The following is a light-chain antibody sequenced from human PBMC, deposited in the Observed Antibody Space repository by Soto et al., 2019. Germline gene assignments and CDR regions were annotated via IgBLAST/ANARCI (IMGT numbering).Light chain of an antibody. J-gene: IGKJ5*01. V-gene: IGKV1-13*02. CDR2: DVS. Sequence: AIQVTQSPSSLSASVGDRVTITCRASQDIRGDLAWYQQKPGKAPKLLIYDVSTVQSGVPSRFSGRGSGTEFTLTITSLQPEDFATYYCQQLNIYPITFGQGTRLDI. CDR3: QQLNIYPIT. CDR1: QDIRGD.